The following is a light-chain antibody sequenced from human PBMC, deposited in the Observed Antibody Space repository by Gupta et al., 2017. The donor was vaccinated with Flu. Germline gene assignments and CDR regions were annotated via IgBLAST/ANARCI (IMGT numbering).Light chain of an antibody. CDR3: QAWDRNTDYV. Sequence: SFELTQPPSVSVSPGQTANITCSGDNLGNKYACWYQQKSGQSPVLVIYQDGKRPSGIPERFSGSSSGNTATLTITGTQAADEADYYCQAWDRNTDYVFGAGTKVTVL. V-gene: IGLV3-1*01. CDR2: QDG. J-gene: IGLJ1*01. CDR1: NLGNKY.